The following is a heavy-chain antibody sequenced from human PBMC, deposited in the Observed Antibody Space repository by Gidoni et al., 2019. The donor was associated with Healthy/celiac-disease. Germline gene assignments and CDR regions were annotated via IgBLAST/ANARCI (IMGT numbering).Heavy chain of an antibody. CDR3: AIGARNSGIYYMDV. V-gene: IGHV1-2*04. D-gene: IGHD6-25*01. Sequence: QVQLVQSGAEVKKPGASVKVSCKASGYTFTGYYMHWVRQAPGRGLEWMGWINPHSGGTNYAQKFQGWVTMTRDTSISTAYMELSRLRSDDTAVYYCAIGARNSGIYYMDVWGKGTTVTVSS. CDR2: INPHSGGT. J-gene: IGHJ6*03. CDR1: GYTFTGYY.